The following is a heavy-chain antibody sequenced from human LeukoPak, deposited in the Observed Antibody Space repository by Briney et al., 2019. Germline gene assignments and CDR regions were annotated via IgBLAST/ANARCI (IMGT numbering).Heavy chain of an antibody. CDR1: GFSLTPNGVG. Sequence: SGPTLVKPTQTLTLTYSFSGFSLTPNGVGVAWLRQPPGKALEWLAVIYWNDHKRYTPSLENRLTITKDTSKNQVVLTMTNMDPADTATYFCAHRDKSFGVIKNENWFDPWGPGTPVTVSS. CDR3: AHRDKSFGVIKNENWFDP. D-gene: IGHD3-3*01. J-gene: IGHJ5*02. V-gene: IGHV2-5*01. CDR2: IYWNDHK.